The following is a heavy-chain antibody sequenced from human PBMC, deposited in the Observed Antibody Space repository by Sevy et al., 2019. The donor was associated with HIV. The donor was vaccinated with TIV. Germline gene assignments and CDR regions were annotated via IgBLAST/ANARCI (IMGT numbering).Heavy chain of an antibody. J-gene: IGHJ4*02. CDR2: LSCGCGKI. CDR3: AREGCSRPNDY. Sequence: GGSLRLSCAASGFAFYEYSMSWIRQAPGKGLEWVATLSCGCGKINYADSVKGRFTISRDNSKNSFYLQMDNLRVEDTDLYYCAREGCSRPNDYWGQGTRVTVSS. CDR1: GFAFYEYS. D-gene: IGHD2-8*01. V-gene: IGHV3-23*01.